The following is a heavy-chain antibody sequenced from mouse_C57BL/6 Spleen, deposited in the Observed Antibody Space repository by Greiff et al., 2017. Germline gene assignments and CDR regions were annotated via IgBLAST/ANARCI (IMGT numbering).Heavy chain of an antibody. CDR3: ARDGTTGFAY. CDR1: GFTFSSYG. Sequence: EVQVVESGGDLVKPGGSLKLSCAASGFTFSSYGMSWVRQTPDKRLEWVATISSGGSYTYYPDSVKGRFTISRDNAKNTLYLQMSSLKSEDTAMYYCARDGTTGFAYWGQGTLVTVSA. J-gene: IGHJ3*01. V-gene: IGHV5-6*01. CDR2: ISSGGSYT. D-gene: IGHD2-3*01.